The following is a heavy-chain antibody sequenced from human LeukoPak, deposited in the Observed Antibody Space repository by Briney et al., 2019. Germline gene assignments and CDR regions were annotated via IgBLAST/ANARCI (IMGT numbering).Heavy chain of an antibody. CDR3: ARDNAVDTAMVNPFDY. D-gene: IGHD5-18*01. V-gene: IGHV3-21*01. CDR1: GFTFSSYS. CDR2: ISSSSSYI. Sequence: PGGSLRLSCAASGFTFSSYSMNWVRQAPGKGLEWVPSISSSSSYIYYADSVKGRFTISRDNAKNSLYLQMNSLRAEDTAVYYCARDNAVDTAMVNPFDYWGQGTLVTVSS. J-gene: IGHJ4*02.